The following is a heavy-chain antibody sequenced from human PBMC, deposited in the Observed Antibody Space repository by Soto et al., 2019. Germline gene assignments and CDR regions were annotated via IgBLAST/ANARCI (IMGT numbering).Heavy chain of an antibody. J-gene: IGHJ4*02. CDR1: GGSISSYY. CDR2: IYYSGST. D-gene: IGHD3-22*01. CDR3: ARATYYYDSSGYYYFDY. V-gene: IGHV4-59*01. Sequence: SETLSLTCTVSGGSISSYYWSWIRQPPGKGLEWIGYIYYSGSTNYNPSLKSRVTISVDTSKNQFSLKLSSVTAADTAVYYCARATYYYDSSGYYYFDYWGQGTLVTVSS.